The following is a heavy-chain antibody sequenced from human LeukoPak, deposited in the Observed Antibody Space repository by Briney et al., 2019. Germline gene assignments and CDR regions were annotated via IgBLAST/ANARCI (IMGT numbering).Heavy chain of an antibody. V-gene: IGHV3-9*01. CDR3: ARHRSSWLIDY. CDR1: GFTFDDYA. D-gene: IGHD5-12*01. Sequence: GGSLRLSCAASGFTFDDYAMHWVRHAPGKGLEWVSGISWNSGSIGYADSVKGRFTISRDNAKNSLYLQMNSLRAEDTAVYYCARHRSSWLIDYWGQGTLVTVSS. CDR2: ISWNSGSI. J-gene: IGHJ4*02.